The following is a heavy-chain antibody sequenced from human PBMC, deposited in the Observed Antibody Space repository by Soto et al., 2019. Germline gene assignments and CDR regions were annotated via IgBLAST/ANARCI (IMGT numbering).Heavy chain of an antibody. J-gene: IGHJ3*02. V-gene: IGHV3-72*01. CDR1: GLTLSDHY. CDR2: TRNKTSSYTT. CDR3: ARGARNDSSVYYAFDI. D-gene: IGHD3-22*01. Sequence: GGLLRFSFGALGLTLSDHYLDWVPQSPGKGLKGCGRTRNKTSSYTTEYAASVKGRFTISRDDSKNSLYLQMNSLKTEDTAVYYCARGARNDSSVYYAFDIWGQGTMVTVSS.